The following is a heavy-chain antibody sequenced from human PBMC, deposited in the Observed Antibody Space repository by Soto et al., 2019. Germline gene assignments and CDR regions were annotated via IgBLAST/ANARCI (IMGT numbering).Heavy chain of an antibody. CDR3: ARVSITIFGVVLHFDY. V-gene: IGHV6-1*01. D-gene: IGHD3-3*01. J-gene: IGHJ4*02. CDR2: TYYRSKWYN. CDR1: GDSVSSNSAA. Sequence: SQTLSLTFAISGDSVSSNSAAWNWIRQSPSRGLEWLGRTYYRSKWYNDYAVSVKSRITINPDTSKNQFSLQLNSVTPEDTAVYYCARVSITIFGVVLHFDYWGQGTLVTVSS.